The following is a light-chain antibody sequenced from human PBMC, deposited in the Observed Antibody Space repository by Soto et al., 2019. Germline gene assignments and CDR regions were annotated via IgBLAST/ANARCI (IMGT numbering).Light chain of an antibody. V-gene: IGKV3-20*01. CDR3: QQYGPSPALT. CDR1: QSVSSSY. CDR2: GAS. Sequence: EIVLTQSPGTLSLSPGERATLSCRASQSVSSSYFAWYQQKPGQDPRLLIYGASIRATGIPDRFSGSGSGTDFTLTISRLEPEDFAVFHCQQYGPSPALTFGGGTKVEIK. J-gene: IGKJ4*01.